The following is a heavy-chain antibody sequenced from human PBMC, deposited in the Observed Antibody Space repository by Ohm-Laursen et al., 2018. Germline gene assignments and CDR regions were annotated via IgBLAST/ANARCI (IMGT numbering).Heavy chain of an antibody. J-gene: IGHJ6*02. CDR3: ARSGRAPRTYYYYGMDV. Sequence: PTQTLTLTSTFSGFSLSTSGMCVSWIRQPPGKALEWLARIDWDDDKYYGTSLKTRLTISKDTSKNQVVLTMTNMDPVDTATYYCARSGRAPRTYYYYGMDVWGQGTTVTVSS. D-gene: IGHD3-10*01. CDR1: GFSLSTSGMC. CDR2: IDWDDDK. V-gene: IGHV2-70*11.